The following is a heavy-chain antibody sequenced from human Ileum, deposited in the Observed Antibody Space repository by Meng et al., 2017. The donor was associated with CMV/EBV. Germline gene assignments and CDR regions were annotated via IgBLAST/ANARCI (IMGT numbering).Heavy chain of an antibody. V-gene: IGHV3-7*01. CDR3: ARENPGLDS. CDR2: MNRDGSDR. J-gene: IGHJ5*01. Sequence: GESLKISCSVSGFTLSNYWIDWVRQAPGKGLEWVANMNRDGSDRNYVDSVKGRFTISRDSAKNSLYLDLNSLRAEDTAVYYCARENPGLDSWGQGALVTVSS. CDR1: GFTLSNYW.